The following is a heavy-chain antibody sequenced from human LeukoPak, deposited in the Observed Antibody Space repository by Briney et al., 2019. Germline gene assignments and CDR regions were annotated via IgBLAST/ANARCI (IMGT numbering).Heavy chain of an antibody. Sequence: GGSLRLSCAASGFTFSSYAMSWVRQAPGKGLEWVSAISDIGAATNYADSVKGRLTISRDNSKNTLYLQMNSLRAEDTAVYYCAKPSCSGGSCNFDYWGQGTLVTVSS. CDR3: AKPSCSGGSCNFDY. CDR2: ISDIGAAT. CDR1: GFTFSSYA. V-gene: IGHV3-23*01. J-gene: IGHJ4*02. D-gene: IGHD2-15*01.